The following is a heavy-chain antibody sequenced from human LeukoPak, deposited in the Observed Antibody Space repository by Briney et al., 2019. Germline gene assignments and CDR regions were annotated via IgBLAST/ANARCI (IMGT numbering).Heavy chain of an antibody. CDR3: AKGRPESLLWFGELSPTLPY. J-gene: IGHJ4*02. D-gene: IGHD3-10*01. CDR1: GFTFSSYG. CDR2: ISGSGGST. V-gene: IGHV3-23*01. Sequence: GGSLRLSCAASGFTFSSYGMSWVRQAPGKGLEWVSAISGSGGSTYYADSVKGRVTISRDNSKNTLYLQMNSLRAEETAVYYCAKGRPESLLWFGELSPTLPYWGQGTLVTVSS.